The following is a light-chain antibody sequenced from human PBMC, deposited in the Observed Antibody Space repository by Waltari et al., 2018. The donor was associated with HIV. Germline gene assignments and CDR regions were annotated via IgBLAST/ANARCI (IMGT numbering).Light chain of an antibody. CDR1: SSDVGGFNY. V-gene: IGLV2-14*01. J-gene: IGLJ1*01. CDR2: EGI. Sequence: QSALTQPASVSGSPGQSITISCTGTSSDVGGFNYVSWYQQHPGKAPKLMIYEGINRPSWVSNRFSGSKSGNTASLTISGLQAEDEADYYCSSYTSSSTSHVFGTGTKVTVL. CDR3: SSYTSSSTSHV.